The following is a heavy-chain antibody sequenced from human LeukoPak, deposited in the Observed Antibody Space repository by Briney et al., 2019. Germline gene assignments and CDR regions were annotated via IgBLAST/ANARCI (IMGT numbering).Heavy chain of an antibody. J-gene: IGHJ4*02. CDR3: ASTGFSGYDFFGF. CDR2: ISTYNGNT. D-gene: IGHD5-12*01. CDR1: GYTFTSHG. V-gene: IGHV1-18*01. Sequence: ASVKVSCKASGYTFTSHGISWVRQAPGQGLEWMGWISTYNGNTNYAQKLQGRVSMTTDTSTSTAYMDLRSLRSDDTAVYYCASTGFSGYDFFGFWGQGTLVTVSS.